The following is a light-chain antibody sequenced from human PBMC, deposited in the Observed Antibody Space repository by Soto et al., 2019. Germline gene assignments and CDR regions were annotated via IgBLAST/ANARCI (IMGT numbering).Light chain of an antibody. J-gene: IGLJ1*01. CDR1: SSDVGLCDY. Sequence: QSVLTQPASVSGSPGQSITISCTGTSSDVGLCDYVSWYQQHPGKAPQLMIYAVSNRPSGVSNRFSASKSGNTASLFISGLQAEDEADYYCSSYTSDSCYVFGSGTKVTVL. V-gene: IGLV2-14*01. CDR2: AVS. CDR3: SSYTSDSCYV.